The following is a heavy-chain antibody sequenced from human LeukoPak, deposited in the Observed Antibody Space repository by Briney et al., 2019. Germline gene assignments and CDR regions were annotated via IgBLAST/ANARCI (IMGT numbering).Heavy chain of an antibody. V-gene: IGHV3-66*01. CDR2: VYSGGST. D-gene: IGHD2-8*01. Sequence: GGSLRLSCTASGFIVTNNYINWVRQAPGKGLEWVSLVYSGGSTYYADSVKGRFTISRDNSKNMVYLQMNSLRAEDTAMYYCARAPPAVLIDTYGGGKEPLVTVSS. CDR1: GFIVTNNY. J-gene: IGHJ4*02. CDR3: ARAPPAVLIDTYG.